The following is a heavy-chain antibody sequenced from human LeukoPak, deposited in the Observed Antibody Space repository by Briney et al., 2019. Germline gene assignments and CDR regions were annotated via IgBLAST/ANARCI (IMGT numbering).Heavy chain of an antibody. J-gene: IGHJ4*02. CDR1: GFTFDDYA. D-gene: IGHD3-22*01. Sequence: PGGSLRLSCAASGFTFDDYAMRWVRHAPGKGLEWVSLISGDGDITYYTDSVKGRFTISRDNRKNSLYLQMSSLRTEDTALYYCAKEPHYYDSSGYYWGQGTLVTVSS. V-gene: IGHV3-43*02. CDR2: ISGDGDIT. CDR3: AKEPHYYDSSGYY.